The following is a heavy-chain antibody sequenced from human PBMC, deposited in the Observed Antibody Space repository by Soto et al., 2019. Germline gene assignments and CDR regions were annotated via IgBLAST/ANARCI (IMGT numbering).Heavy chain of an antibody. Sequence: SETLSLTCAVYGGSFSGYYWSWIRQPPGKGLEWIGEINHSGRARYNPSLETRITISVDTSKTQFSLNLTSVTDADTAVYYCARGYGYFRQWGQGALVTVSS. D-gene: IGHD4-17*01. CDR3: ARGYGYFRQ. V-gene: IGHV4-34*01. CDR1: GGSFSGYY. J-gene: IGHJ4*02. CDR2: INHSGRA.